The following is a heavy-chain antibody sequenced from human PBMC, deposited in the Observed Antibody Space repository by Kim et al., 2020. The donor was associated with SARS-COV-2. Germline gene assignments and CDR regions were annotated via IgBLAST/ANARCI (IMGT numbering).Heavy chain of an antibody. CDR3: ARVFGWVEDIVSEGFAFDI. J-gene: IGHJ3*02. CDR2: IYYSGST. CDR1: GGSISSGDYY. Sequence: SETLSLTCTVSGGSISSGDYYWSWIRQPPGKGLEWIGYIYYSGSTYYNPSLKSRVTISVDTSKNQFSLKLSSVTAADTAVYYCARVFGWVEDIVSEGFAFDIWGQGTMVTVSS. V-gene: IGHV4-30-4*01. D-gene: IGHD2-15*01.